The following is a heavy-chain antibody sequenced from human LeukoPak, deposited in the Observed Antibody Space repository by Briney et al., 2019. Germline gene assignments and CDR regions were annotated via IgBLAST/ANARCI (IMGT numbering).Heavy chain of an antibody. CDR2: ISYDGNTI. V-gene: IGHV3-30-3*01. CDR3: ARSGGLQKFDY. D-gene: IGHD4-11*01. CDR1: EFIFSNYA. Sequence: GGSLRLSCAASEFIFSNYALHWVRQAPGKGLQWVAVISYDGNTIHYADSVEGRFIISRDTSKNTLYLQMNSLRAEDTAVYYCARSGGLQKFDYWGQGTLVTVSS. J-gene: IGHJ4*02.